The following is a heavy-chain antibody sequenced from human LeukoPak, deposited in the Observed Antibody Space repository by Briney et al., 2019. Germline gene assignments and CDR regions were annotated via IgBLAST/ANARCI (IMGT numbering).Heavy chain of an antibody. CDR1: GGSISSYY. CDR2: ISYSGST. Sequence: SETLSLTCTVSGGSISSYYWSWIRQPPGKGLEWIGYISYSGSTNFNPSLKSRVTISVDTSKNQFTLKLSSVTAADTAVYYCAREGTAGTNLNWFDPWGQGTLVTVSS. J-gene: IGHJ5*02. V-gene: IGHV4-59*01. CDR3: AREGTAGTNLNWFDP. D-gene: IGHD1-1*01.